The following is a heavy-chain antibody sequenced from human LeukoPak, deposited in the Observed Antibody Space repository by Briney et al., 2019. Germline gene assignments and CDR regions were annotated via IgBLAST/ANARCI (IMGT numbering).Heavy chain of an antibody. Sequence: GGSLRLSCAASGFTFSDYYMSWIRQAPGKGLEWASYTSSSGSTIYYADSVKGRFTISRDNAKNSLYLQMNSLRAEDTAVYYCARDRWELLANGAFDIWGQGTMVTVSS. CDR3: ARDRWELLANGAFDI. D-gene: IGHD1-26*01. CDR2: TSSSGSTI. J-gene: IGHJ3*02. CDR1: GFTFSDYY. V-gene: IGHV3-11*01.